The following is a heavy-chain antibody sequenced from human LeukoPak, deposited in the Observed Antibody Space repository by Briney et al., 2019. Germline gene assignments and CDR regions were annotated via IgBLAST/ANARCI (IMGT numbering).Heavy chain of an antibody. V-gene: IGHV3-30-3*01. D-gene: IGHD6-13*01. CDR2: ISYDGSNK. Sequence: PGGSLRLSCAASGFTFSSYAMHWVRQAPGKGLEWVAIISYDGSNKYYADSVKGRFTISRDNSKNTLYLQMHSLRAEDTAVYYCAREGVGSWYNGRYYMDVWGKGTTVTVSS. CDR3: AREGVGSWYNGRYYMDV. CDR1: GFTFSSYA. J-gene: IGHJ6*03.